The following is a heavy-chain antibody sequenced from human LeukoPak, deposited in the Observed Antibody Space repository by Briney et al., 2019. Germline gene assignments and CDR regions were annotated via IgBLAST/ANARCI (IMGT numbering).Heavy chain of an antibody. CDR1: GYTLTELS. CDR2: FDPEDGVDGEK. J-gene: IGHJ4*02. CDR3: AAGRPWDLLNY. Sequence: GASVKVSCKVSGYTLTELSMHWVRQAPGKGLEWMGGFDPEDGVDGEKMYARKFQGRVTMTEDTSTDTAYMELSSLRSEDTAVYYCAAGRPWDLLNYWGQGTLVTVSS. D-gene: IGHD1-26*01. V-gene: IGHV1-24*01.